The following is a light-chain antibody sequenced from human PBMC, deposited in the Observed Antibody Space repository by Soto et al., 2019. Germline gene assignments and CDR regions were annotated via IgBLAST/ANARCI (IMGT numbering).Light chain of an antibody. CDR3: CSYAGSYTVDV. V-gene: IGLV2-11*01. CDR2: DVS. J-gene: IGLJ1*01. Sequence: QSALTQPRSVSGSPGQSVTISCTGTSSDVGYYDYVSWYQQHPGKAPKLMIYDVSKRPSGVPDRFSGSKSGNTASLTISGLQAEDEADYFCCSYAGSYTVDVFGTGTKLTVL. CDR1: SSDVGYYDY.